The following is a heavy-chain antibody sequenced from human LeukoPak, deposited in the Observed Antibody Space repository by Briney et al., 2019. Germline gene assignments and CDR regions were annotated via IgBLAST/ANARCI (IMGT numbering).Heavy chain of an antibody. CDR2: ISSSSSYI. V-gene: IGHV3-21*01. Sequence: MAGGSLRLSCAASGFTFSSYSMNWVRQAPGKGLEWASSISSSSSYIYYADSVKGRFTISRDNAKNSLYLQMNSLRAEDTAVYYCASYSSSSRSDYWGQGTLVTVSS. CDR3: ASYSSSSRSDY. J-gene: IGHJ4*02. CDR1: GFTFSSYS. D-gene: IGHD6-6*01.